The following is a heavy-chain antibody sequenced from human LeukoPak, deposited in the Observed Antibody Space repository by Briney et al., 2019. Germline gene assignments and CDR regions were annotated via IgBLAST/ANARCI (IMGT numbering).Heavy chain of an antibody. D-gene: IGHD2-15*01. CDR2: ISGNCGRT. CDR1: GFTFSSYD. CDR3: ARARGSCSGSSCYSHWEPVDV. Sequence: PGGSLRLSCAASGFTFSSYDMSWVRHAPGRGLEWVLAISGNCGRTDYGVSVKCRFTISRDNAKYSLYLQMNSLRAEDTAVYYCARARGSCSGSSCYSHWEPVDVWGQGTTVTVSS. J-gene: IGHJ6*02. V-gene: IGHV3-23*01.